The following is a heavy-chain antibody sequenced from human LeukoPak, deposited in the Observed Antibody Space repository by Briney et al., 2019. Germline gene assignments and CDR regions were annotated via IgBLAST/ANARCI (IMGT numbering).Heavy chain of an antibody. D-gene: IGHD1-1*01. Sequence: GGSLRLSCAASGFTFSSYSMNWVRQAPGKGLEWVSSISSSSSYIYYADSVKGRFTISRDNAKNSLYLQMNSLRAEDTAVYYCASSNVLGYYGMDVWGQGTTVTVSS. CDR3: ASSNVLGYYGMDV. CDR1: GFTFSSYS. CDR2: ISSSSSYI. V-gene: IGHV3-21*01. J-gene: IGHJ6*02.